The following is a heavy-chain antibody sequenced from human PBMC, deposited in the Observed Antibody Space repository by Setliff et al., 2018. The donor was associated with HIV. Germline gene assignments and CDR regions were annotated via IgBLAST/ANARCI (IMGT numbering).Heavy chain of an antibody. D-gene: IGHD3-22*01. Sequence: KASETLSLTCTVSGGSISSGSYYWSWIRQPAGKGLEWIGRIYASGSTNYNPSLKSRVTTSVDTSKNQFSLKLGSVTAADTAMYYCARATYYYDSSGYYYKSYYFDYWGQGTLVTVSS. CDR1: GGSISSGSYY. CDR2: IYASGST. V-gene: IGHV4-61*02. CDR3: ARATYYYDSSGYYYKSYYFDY. J-gene: IGHJ4*02.